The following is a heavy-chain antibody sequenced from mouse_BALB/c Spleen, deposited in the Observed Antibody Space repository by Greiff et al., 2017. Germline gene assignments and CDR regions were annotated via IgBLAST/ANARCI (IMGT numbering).Heavy chain of an antibody. V-gene: IGHV1-9*01. J-gene: IGHJ4*01. D-gene: IGHD2-3*01. CDR1: GYTFSSYW. Sequence: VQLQQSGAELMKPGASVKISCKATGYTFSSYWIEWVKQRPGHGLEWIGEILPGSGSTNYNEKFKGKATFTADTSSNTAYMQLSSLTSEDSAVYYCARYDGYYAMDYWGQGTSVTVSA. CDR2: ILPGSGST. CDR3: ARYDGYYAMDY.